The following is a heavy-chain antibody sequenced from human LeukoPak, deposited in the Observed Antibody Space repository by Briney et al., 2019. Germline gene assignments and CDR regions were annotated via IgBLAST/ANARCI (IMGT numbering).Heavy chain of an antibody. CDR2: INPNSGGT. J-gene: IGHJ4*02. V-gene: IGHV1-2*02. Sequence: ASVKVSCNASGYTFTSYGISWVRQAPGQGLEWMGWINPNSGGTNYAQKFQGRVTMTRDTSISTAYMELSRLRSDDTAVYYCARDRAVATIGGVDYWGQGPLVTVSS. D-gene: IGHD5-12*01. CDR1: GYTFTSYG. CDR3: ARDRAVATIGGVDY.